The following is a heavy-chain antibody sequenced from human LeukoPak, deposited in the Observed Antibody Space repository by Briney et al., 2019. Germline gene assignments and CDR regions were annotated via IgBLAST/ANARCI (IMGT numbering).Heavy chain of an antibody. D-gene: IGHD6-19*01. V-gene: IGHV3-48*04. CDR3: ARSATGAVAAAYYFDY. J-gene: IGHJ4*02. Sequence: PGGSLRLSCAASGFTFSSYSMNWVRQAPGKGLEWVSYISSSGSTIYYADSVKGRFTISRDNAKNSLYLQMNSLRAEDTAVYYCARSATGAVAAAYYFDYWGQGTLVTVSS. CDR1: GFTFSSYS. CDR2: ISSSGSTI.